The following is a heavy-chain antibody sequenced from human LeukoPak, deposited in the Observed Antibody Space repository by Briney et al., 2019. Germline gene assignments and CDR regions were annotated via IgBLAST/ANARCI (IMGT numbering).Heavy chain of an antibody. D-gene: IGHD3-10*01. V-gene: IGHV3-30*02. J-gene: IGHJ4*02. CDR2: IRYDGSNK. CDR3: AKDYYGSGSYYLLGY. CDR1: GFTFSSYG. Sequence: GGSLRLSCAASGFTFSSYGMHWVRQAPGKGLEWVAFIRYDGSNKYYADSVKGRFTISRDNSKNTLYLQMNSLRAEDTAVYYCAKDYYGSGSYYLLGYWGQGTLVTVSS.